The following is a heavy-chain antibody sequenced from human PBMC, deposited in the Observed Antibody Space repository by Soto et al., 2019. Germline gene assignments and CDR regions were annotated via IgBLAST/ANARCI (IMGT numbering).Heavy chain of an antibody. CDR1: GFTLSDYY. V-gene: IGHV3-11*01. J-gene: IGHJ4*02. Sequence: GGSLRLSCAASGFTLSDYYMSWIRQAPGKGLGWVSYISSSGTTIYYADSVKGRFTLSRDNAKNSLYLQMNNLRAEDMAVYYCARGSIAVTGSYDYWGQGTLVTVSS. CDR3: ARGSIAVTGSYDY. CDR2: ISSSGTTI. D-gene: IGHD6-19*01.